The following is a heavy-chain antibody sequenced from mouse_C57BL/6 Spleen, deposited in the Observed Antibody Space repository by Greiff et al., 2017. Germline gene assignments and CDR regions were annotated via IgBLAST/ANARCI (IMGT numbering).Heavy chain of an antibody. J-gene: IGHJ3*01. V-gene: IGHV3-6*01. CDR1: GYSITSGYY. CDR2: ISYDGSN. CDR3: ARVWFAY. Sequence: EVKLVESGPGLVKPSQSLSLTCSVTGYSITSGYYWNWIRQFPGNKLEWMGYISYDGSNNYNPSLKNRISITRDTSKNQFFLKLNSVTTEDTATYYCARVWFAYWGQGTLVTVSA.